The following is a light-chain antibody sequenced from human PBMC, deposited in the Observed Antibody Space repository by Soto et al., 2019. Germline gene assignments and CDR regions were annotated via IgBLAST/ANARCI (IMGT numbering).Light chain of an antibody. J-gene: IGLJ1*01. CDR1: SSDVGGYNY. V-gene: IGLV2-14*01. Sequence: QSALTQPASVSGSPGQSITISCTGTSSDVGGYNYVSWYQQHPGKVPKLMICEVTNRPSGVPDRFSGSKSGNTASLTISGLQAADEADYYCSLYTSENAYVFGTGTKLTVL. CDR2: EVT. CDR3: SLYTSENAYV.